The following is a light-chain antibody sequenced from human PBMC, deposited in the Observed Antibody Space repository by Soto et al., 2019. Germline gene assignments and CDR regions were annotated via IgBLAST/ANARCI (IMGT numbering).Light chain of an antibody. CDR3: QQRSSAIT. Sequence: EVVLTQSPGTLSLSPGERATVSCRASQSVSSHLACFQQRPGQAPRLLIYDASNRATGIPARFSGRGSGTDFTLTISSLEPEDFAVYYCQQRSSAITFGQGTRLEI. V-gene: IGKV3-11*01. CDR1: QSVSSH. J-gene: IGKJ5*01. CDR2: DAS.